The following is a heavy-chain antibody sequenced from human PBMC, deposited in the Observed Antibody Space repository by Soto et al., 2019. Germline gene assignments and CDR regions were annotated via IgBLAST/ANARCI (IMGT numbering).Heavy chain of an antibody. CDR3: ARTIIGTSGYDFYYYYGMDV. V-gene: IGHV1-69*02. Sequence: QVQLVQSGAEVKKPGSSVKVSCKASGGTFSSYTISWVRQAPGQGLEWMGRIIPILGIANYAQKFQGRVTITADKSPSTAYMELSSLRSEDTAVYYCARTIIGTSGYDFYYYYGMDVWGQGTTVTVSS. CDR2: IIPILGIA. CDR1: GGTFSSYT. J-gene: IGHJ6*02. D-gene: IGHD5-12*01.